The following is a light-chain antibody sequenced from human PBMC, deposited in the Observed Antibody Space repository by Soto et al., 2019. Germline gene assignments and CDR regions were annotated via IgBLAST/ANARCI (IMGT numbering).Light chain of an antibody. V-gene: IGKV3-11*01. CDR3: QQRHMWPIT. J-gene: IGKJ5*01. CDR2: DAY. CDR1: QSFRGL. Sequence: VVTHSPVALTFSPGESATLSCRASQSFRGLLAWYPQKPGQAPRLLIYDAYNRATGIPPRFSGSGSGTDFTLTISSLEPEDSAVYYCQQRHMWPITSGQGTRPEI.